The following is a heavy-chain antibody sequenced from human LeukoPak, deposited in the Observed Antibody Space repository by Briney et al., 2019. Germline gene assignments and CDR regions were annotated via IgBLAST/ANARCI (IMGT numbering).Heavy chain of an antibody. CDR3: ARDGSGSYYFDY. Sequence: GGSLRLSCAASGFIVSSDYMSWVRQAPGKGLEWVSVIYKGGSTYYADSVKGRFTISIDTSTNTLYLQMNSLRAEDTAVYYCARDGSGSYYFDYWGQGTLVTVSS. D-gene: IGHD1-26*01. J-gene: IGHJ4*02. V-gene: IGHV3-53*01. CDR2: IYKGGST. CDR1: GFIVSSDY.